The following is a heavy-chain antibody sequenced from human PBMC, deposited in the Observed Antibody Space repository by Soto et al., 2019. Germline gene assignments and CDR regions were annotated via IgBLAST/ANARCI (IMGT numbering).Heavy chain of an antibody. CDR2: INPNSGGT. CDR1: GYTFTDYY. V-gene: IGHV1-2*04. CDR3: ATQRLGDASGGSAFDY. Sequence: ASVKVSCKASGYTFTDYYMHWVRQAPGQGLAWMGWINPNSGGTNYAQKFQGWVTMTRDTSISTVYMELSRLTSDDTAVYYCATQRLGDASGGSAFDYWGQGTPVTVS. D-gene: IGHD2-15*01. J-gene: IGHJ4*02.